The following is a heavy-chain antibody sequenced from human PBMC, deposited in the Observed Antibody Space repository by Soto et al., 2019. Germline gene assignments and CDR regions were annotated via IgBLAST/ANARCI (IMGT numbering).Heavy chain of an antibody. V-gene: IGHV3-9*01. J-gene: IGHJ4*02. CDR3: AKGVFGAADENYFDY. CDR2: ISWNSGSI. D-gene: IGHD3-16*01. CDR1: GFTFDDYA. Sequence: GGSLRLSCAASGFTFDDYAMHWVRQAPGKGLEWVSGISWNSGSIGYADSLKGRFPISRDNAKNALYLQMNSLRAEDTALYYCAKGVFGAADENYFDYWGQGTLVTVSS.